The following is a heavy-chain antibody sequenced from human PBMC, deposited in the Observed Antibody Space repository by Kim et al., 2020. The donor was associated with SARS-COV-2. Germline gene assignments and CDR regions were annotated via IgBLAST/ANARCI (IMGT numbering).Heavy chain of an antibody. V-gene: IGHV3-7*01. CDR1: GFTFSGSG. CDR2: IYPDGSAV. Sequence: GGSLRLSCAASGFTFSGSGMNWVRQAPGKGPEWVAAIYPDGSAVYYVDSVKGRFSISRDNAKNSLYLQMSSLRVEDTAVYYCVRDRVYSTYDIWGQGTMVTVSS. D-gene: IGHD2-15*01. CDR3: VRDRVYSTYDI. J-gene: IGHJ3*02.